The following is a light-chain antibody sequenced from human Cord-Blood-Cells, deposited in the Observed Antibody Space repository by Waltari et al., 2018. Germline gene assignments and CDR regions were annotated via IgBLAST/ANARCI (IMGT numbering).Light chain of an antibody. CDR1: SSDVGGYNS. CDR3: CSYAGSYV. V-gene: IGLV2-11*01. J-gene: IGLJ1*01. Sequence: QSALTQPRSVSGSPGQSVTISCTGTSSDVGGYNSVSWYQQHPGKAPKLMIYDVSKRPSWVPDRCSGSKSGNTASLTISGLQAEDEADYYCCSYAGSYVFGTGTKVTVL. CDR2: DVS.